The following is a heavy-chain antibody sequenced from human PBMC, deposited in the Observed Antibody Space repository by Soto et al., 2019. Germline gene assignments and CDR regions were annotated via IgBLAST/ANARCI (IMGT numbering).Heavy chain of an antibody. V-gene: IGHV3-30*18. CDR2: ISYDGSNK. CDR1: GFTFSSYG. Sequence: GGSLRLSCAASGFTFSSYGMHWVRQAPGKGLEWVAVISYDGSNKYYADSVKGRFTISRDNSKNTLYLQMNSLRAEDTAVYYCAKDQYYYDSSGDYWGQGTLVTVSS. J-gene: IGHJ4*02. D-gene: IGHD3-22*01. CDR3: AKDQYYYDSSGDY.